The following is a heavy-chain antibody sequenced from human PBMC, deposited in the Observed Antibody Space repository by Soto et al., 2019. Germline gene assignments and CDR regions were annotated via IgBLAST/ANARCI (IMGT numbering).Heavy chain of an antibody. CDR3: ARESSSPNYYYYGMDV. J-gene: IGHJ6*02. Sequence: QVQLVQSGAEVKKPGSSVKVSCRASGGTFSSYAVSWVRQAPGQGLEWMGVIIPLLNTPKYVQKFQGRVTITADASATTAYMELSSLRSEDIAVYYCARESSSPNYYYYGMDVWGQGTTVTVSS. V-gene: IGHV1-69*01. CDR2: IIPLLNTP. D-gene: IGHD6-6*01. CDR1: GGTFSSYA.